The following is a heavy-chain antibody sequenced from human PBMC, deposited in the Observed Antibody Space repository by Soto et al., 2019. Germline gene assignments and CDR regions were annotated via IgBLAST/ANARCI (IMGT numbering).Heavy chain of an antibody. CDR1: GFSLRSYA. D-gene: IGHD2-15*01. Sequence: PGGSLTLSCAASGFSLRSYAMSWVRPAPRKGLEWVSAISGSGGNISYADSVKGRFTISRDNSKNTLYLEMNSLRAEDTAVYYCAKDKGPSVGATPGYYYQGLDVWGQGTTVTVSS. V-gene: IGHV3-23*01. CDR3: AKDKGPSVGATPGYYYQGLDV. CDR2: ISGSGGNI. J-gene: IGHJ6*02.